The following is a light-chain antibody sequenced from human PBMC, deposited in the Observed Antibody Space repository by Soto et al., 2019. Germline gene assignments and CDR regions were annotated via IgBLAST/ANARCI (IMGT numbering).Light chain of an antibody. CDR1: QSISSY. V-gene: IGKV1-39*01. CDR3: QQSYGTPPDT. CDR2: AAS. J-gene: IGKJ1*01. Sequence: DIQMTQSPSSLSASVGDRVTITCRASQSISSYLNWYQQKPGKAPKLLIYAASSLQSGVPSRFSGSGSGTDFTLTISSLQPEDFATYYCQQSYGTPPDTFGQGTKVEIK.